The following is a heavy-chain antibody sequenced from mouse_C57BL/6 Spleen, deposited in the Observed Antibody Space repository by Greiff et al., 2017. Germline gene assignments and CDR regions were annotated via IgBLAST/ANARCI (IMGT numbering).Heavy chain of an antibody. J-gene: IGHJ4*01. CDR3: ARKEDAMDY. CDR1: GYTFTSYW. Sequence: QVHVKQPGAELVKPGASVKMSCKASGYTFTSYWITWVKQRPGQGLVWIGDIYPGSGSTNYNEKFKSKATLTVDTSSSTAYMQLSSLTSEDSAVYYCARKEDAMDYWGQGTSVTVSS. CDR2: IYPGSGST. V-gene: IGHV1-55*01.